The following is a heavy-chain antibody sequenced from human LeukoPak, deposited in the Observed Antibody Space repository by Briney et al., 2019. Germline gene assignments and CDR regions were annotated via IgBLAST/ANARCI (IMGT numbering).Heavy chain of an antibody. CDR1: GFTFSSYW. D-gene: IGHD3-10*01. Sequence: GGSLRLSCAASGFTFSSYWMSWVRQAPGKGLEWVANIKQDGSEKYYVDSVKGRFTISRDNAKNSLYLQMNSLRAEDTAVYYCARGPYYYGSGSYKAPDWFDPWGQGTLVTVSS. V-gene: IGHV3-7*03. CDR2: IKQDGSEK. CDR3: ARGPYYYGSGSYKAPDWFDP. J-gene: IGHJ5*02.